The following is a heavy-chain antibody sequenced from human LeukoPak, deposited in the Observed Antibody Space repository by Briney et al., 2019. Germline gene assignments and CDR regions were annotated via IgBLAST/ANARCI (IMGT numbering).Heavy chain of an antibody. CDR3: ARGPPGYYYGSGSYYTSD. D-gene: IGHD3-10*01. V-gene: IGHV4-61*02. CDR1: GGSIGSGSYY. CDR2: IYTSGST. J-gene: IGHJ4*02. Sequence: PSETLSLTCTVSGGSIGSGSYYWSWIRQPAGKGLEWIGRIYTSGSTNYNPSLKSRVTISVDTSKNQFSLKLSSVTAADTAVYYCARGPPGYYYGSGSYYTSDWGQGTLVTVSS.